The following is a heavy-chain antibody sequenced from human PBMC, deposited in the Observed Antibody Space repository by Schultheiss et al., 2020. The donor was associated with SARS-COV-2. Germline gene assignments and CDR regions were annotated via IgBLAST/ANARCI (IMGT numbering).Heavy chain of an antibody. Sequence: SETLSLTCTVSGGSINSGLYYWSWIRQSPGKGLEWIGNMFYVGATYYNSSLRSRLAMSVDTSKNQFSLKLSSVTAADTAVYYCGRVTTVRGWFDPWGQGTLVTVSS. J-gene: IGHJ5*02. D-gene: IGHD4-11*01. CDR1: GGSINSGLYY. V-gene: IGHV4-30-4*01. CDR3: GRVTTVRGWFDP. CDR2: MFYVGAT.